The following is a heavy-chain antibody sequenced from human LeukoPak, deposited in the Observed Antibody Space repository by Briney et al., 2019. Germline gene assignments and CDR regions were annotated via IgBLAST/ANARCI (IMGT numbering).Heavy chain of an antibody. CDR3: TRMTTGHDY. J-gene: IGHJ4*02. D-gene: IGHD4-17*01. CDR1: GVSFDDYY. V-gene: IGHV4-34*01. CDR2: INDSGYT. Sequence: SETLSLTCAVSGVSFDDYYWAWLRQTPGKALEWFGEINDSGYTNSGPSIKRRVPLSIDTSRRQFSVNLRSVTVADARTYYCTRMTTGHDYWGQGTLVTVSS.